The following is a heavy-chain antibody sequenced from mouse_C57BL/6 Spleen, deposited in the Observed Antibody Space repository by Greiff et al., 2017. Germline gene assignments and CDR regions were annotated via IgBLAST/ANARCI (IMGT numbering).Heavy chain of an antibody. CDR1: GYTFTSYW. J-gene: IGHJ3*01. D-gene: IGHD2-2*01. CDR2: IHPNSGGT. CDR3: ARWVGYAFAY. V-gene: IGHV1-64*01. Sequence: QVPLQQPGAELVKPGASVKLSCKASGYTFTSYWMHWVKPRPGQGLALIGMIHPNSGGTNFNEQFKNKATLTVDTSASTADRKLSSLTSEDSAVYYCARWVGYAFAYWGQGALVTVSA.